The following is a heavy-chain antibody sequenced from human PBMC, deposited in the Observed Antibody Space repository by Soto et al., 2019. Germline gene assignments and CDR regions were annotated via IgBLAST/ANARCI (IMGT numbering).Heavy chain of an antibody. Sequence: PGGSLRLSCAASGFTFSSYAMSWVRQAPGKGLEWVSAISGSGGSTYYADSVKGRFTISRDNSKNTLYLQMNSLRAEDTAVYYCAKDPNDSSGYYFDYWGQGTLVTSPQ. J-gene: IGHJ4*02. V-gene: IGHV3-23*01. CDR2: ISGSGGST. CDR3: AKDPNDSSGYYFDY. D-gene: IGHD3-22*01. CDR1: GFTFSSYA.